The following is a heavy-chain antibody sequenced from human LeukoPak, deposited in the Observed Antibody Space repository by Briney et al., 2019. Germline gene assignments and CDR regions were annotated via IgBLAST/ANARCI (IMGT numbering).Heavy chain of an antibody. J-gene: IGHJ4*02. D-gene: IGHD5-12*01. V-gene: IGHV1-69*04. Sequence: SVKVSCKASGGTFSSYAISWVRQAPGQGLEWMGRIIPILGIANYAQKFQGRVTITADKSTSTAYMELSSLRSEDTAVYYCARVGYSGYDLYFDYWGQGTLVTVSS. CDR1: GGTFSSYA. CDR2: IIPILGIA. CDR3: ARVGYSGYDLYFDY.